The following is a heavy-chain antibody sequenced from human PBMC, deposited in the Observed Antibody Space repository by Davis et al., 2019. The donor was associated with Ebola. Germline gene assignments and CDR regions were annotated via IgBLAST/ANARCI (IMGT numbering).Heavy chain of an antibody. CDR2: IYSGDSDT. J-gene: IGHJ3*02. CDR3: ATLRRTITGMDDGFDI. D-gene: IGHD1-20*01. CDR1: GYSFTNYW. V-gene: IGHV5-51*01. Sequence: GESLKISCKGSGYSFTNYWIAWVRQMPGKGPEWMGIIYSGDSDTRYSPSFQGQVTISADKSISTAYLQWSSLKASDTAIYYCATLRRTITGMDDGFDIWGQGTMVTVSS.